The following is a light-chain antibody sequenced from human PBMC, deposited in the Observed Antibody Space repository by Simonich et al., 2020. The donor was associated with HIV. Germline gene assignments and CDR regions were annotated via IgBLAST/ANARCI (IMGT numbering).Light chain of an antibody. CDR2: ASS. Sequence: DILMTQSPSSLPASVGDRVTITCRASQGVSNSLAWYQQKPGKAPKLLLSASSRLESGVASRFSGSGSGTDYTLTISRLQPEDFATYYCQQFFSTPWTFGQGTKVEIK. CDR3: QQFFSTPWT. CDR1: QGVSNS. V-gene: IGKV1-NL1*01. J-gene: IGKJ1*01.